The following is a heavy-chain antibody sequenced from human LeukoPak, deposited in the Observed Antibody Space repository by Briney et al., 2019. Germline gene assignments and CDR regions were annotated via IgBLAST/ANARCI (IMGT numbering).Heavy chain of an antibody. CDR3: AKGKTYLDAFDI. J-gene: IGHJ3*02. V-gene: IGHV3-23*01. D-gene: IGHD3-10*01. CDR2: ISGSGGST. CDR1: GLTFSSYA. Sequence: GGSLRLSCAASGLTFSSYAMSWVRQAPGKGLEWVSAISGSGGSTYYADSVKGRFTISRDNSKNTLYLQMNSLRADDTAVYYCAKGKTYLDAFDIWGQGTMVTVSS.